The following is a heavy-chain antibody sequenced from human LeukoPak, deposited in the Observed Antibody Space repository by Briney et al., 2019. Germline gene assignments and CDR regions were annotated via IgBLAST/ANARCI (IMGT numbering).Heavy chain of an antibody. V-gene: IGHV3-21*01. J-gene: IGHJ6*03. Sequence: GGSLRLSCAASGFTFSSYSMNWVRQAPGKGLEWVSSISSSSSYIYYADSVKGRFTISRDNAKNSLYLQMNSLRAEDTAVYYCARDVGKNRADYYMDVWGKGTTVTVSS. CDR2: ISSSSSYI. CDR1: GFTFSSYS. CDR3: ARDVGKNRADYYMDV. D-gene: IGHD7-27*01.